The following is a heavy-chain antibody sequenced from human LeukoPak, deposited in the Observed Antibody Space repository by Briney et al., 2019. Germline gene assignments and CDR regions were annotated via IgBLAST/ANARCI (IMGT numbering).Heavy chain of an antibody. Sequence: SETLSLTCAVSGDSISSSHWWGWIRQPPGKGLEWIGSIYYSGSTYYNPSLKSRVTISVDTSKNQFSLKLSSVTAADTAVYYCARTAAAGNNNWFDPWGQGTLVTVSS. J-gene: IGHJ5*02. D-gene: IGHD6-13*01. CDR1: GDSISSSHW. CDR2: IYYSGST. V-gene: IGHV4-38-2*01. CDR3: ARTAAAGNNNWFDP.